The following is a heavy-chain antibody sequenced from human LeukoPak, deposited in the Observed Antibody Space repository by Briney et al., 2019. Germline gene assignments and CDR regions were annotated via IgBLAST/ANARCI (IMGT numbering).Heavy chain of an antibody. CDR1: GFTFSNAW. D-gene: IGHD1-26*01. J-gene: IGHJ4*02. CDR2: IKSKTDGGTT. CDR3: TTGGSSGSYYDYFDY. Sequence: GGSLRLSCAASGFTFSNAWMSWVRQAPGKGLEWVGRIKSKTDGGTTDYAAPVKGRFTISRDDSKNTLYLQMNSLKTEDTAVYYCTTGGSSGSYYDYFDYWGQGTLVTVSS. V-gene: IGHV3-15*01.